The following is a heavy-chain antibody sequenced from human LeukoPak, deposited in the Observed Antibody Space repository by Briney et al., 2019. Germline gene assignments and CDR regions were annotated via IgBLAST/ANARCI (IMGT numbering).Heavy chain of an antibody. CDR2: ISYDGSNK. V-gene: IGHV3-30*04. D-gene: IGHD3-10*01. Sequence: PGGSLRLSCAASGFTFSSYAMHWVRQAPGKGLEWVAVISYDGSNKYYADSVKGRFTISRDNSKNTLYLQMNSLRAEDTAVYYCASRENNYGLGDWGQGTLVTVSS. CDR1: GFTFSSYA. CDR3: ASRENNYGLGD. J-gene: IGHJ1*01.